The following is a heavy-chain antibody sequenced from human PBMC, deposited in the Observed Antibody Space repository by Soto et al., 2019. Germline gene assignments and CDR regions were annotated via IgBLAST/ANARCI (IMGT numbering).Heavy chain of an antibody. D-gene: IGHD5-18*01. Sequence: PSVKVSCKVSGYTLTELSMHWVRQAPGKGLEWMGGFDPEDGETIYAQKFQGRVTMTEDTSTDTAYMELSSLRSEDTAVYYCATDRFLTTKKVVDTAMVLDYWGQGTLVTVSS. CDR1: GYTLTELS. V-gene: IGHV1-24*01. CDR2: FDPEDGET. CDR3: ATDRFLTTKKVVDTAMVLDY. J-gene: IGHJ4*02.